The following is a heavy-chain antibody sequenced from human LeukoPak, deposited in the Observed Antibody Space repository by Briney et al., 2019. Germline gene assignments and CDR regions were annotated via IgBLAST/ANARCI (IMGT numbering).Heavy chain of an antibody. J-gene: IGHJ5*02. CDR2: IYPGDSDT. CDR3: ARRTSARHWFGP. V-gene: IGHV5-51*01. CDR1: GYSFTNCW. Sequence: GESLKISCKGSGYSFTNCWIDWVRQVPAKGLEWMGIIYPGDSDTRYSPSFRGQVTISVDKSINTAYLQWNSLQASDTAMYYRARRTSARHWFGPWGQGTLVTVSS.